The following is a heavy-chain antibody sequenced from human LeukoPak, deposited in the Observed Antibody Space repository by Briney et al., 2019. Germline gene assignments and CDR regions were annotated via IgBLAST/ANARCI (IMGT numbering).Heavy chain of an antibody. CDR1: GFTFSSYW. Sequence: PGGSLRLSCAASGFTFSSYWMHWVRQAPGKGLVWVSRIDSDATGTIYADSVRGRFTISRDNAKNTIYLQMNSLRAEDTALYYCARDGYNLTPLDYWGQGTLVTVSP. J-gene: IGHJ4*02. CDR2: IDSDATGT. V-gene: IGHV3-74*01. CDR3: ARDGYNLTPLDY. D-gene: IGHD1-1*01.